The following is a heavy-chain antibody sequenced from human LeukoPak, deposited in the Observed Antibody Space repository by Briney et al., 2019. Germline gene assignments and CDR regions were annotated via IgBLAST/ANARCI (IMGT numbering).Heavy chain of an antibody. V-gene: IGHV4-61*02. J-gene: IGHJ4*02. CDR3: AREIAARLRGGIAVAGPAYYFDY. CDR2: IYTSGST. D-gene: IGHD6-19*01. Sequence: SETLSLTCTVSGGSISSSSYYWSWIRQPAGKGLEWIGRIYTSGSTNYNPSLKSRVTMSVDTSKNQFSLKLSSVTAADTAVYYCAREIAARLRGGIAVAGPAYYFDYWGQGTLVTVSS. CDR1: GGSISSSSYY.